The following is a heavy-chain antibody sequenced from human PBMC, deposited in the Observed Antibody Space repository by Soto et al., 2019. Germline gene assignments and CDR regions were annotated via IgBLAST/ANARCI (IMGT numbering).Heavy chain of an antibody. V-gene: IGHV1-69*01. J-gene: IGHJ4*02. Sequence: QVQLGQSGAEVKKPGSSVKVSCKASGGTFSSYSINWVRQAPGQGLEWMGEIIPIFGTANYAQKFQGRVTITADEYTSTAYMELSSLRYEDTAVYYCARDGGRHSGGIDYWGQGTLVTVSS. D-gene: IGHD1-26*01. CDR1: GGTFSSYS. CDR3: ARDGGRHSGGIDY. CDR2: IIPIFGTA.